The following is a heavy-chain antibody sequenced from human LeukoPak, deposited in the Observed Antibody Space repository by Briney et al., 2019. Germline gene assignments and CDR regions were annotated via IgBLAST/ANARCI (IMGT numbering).Heavy chain of an antibody. J-gene: IGHJ4*02. V-gene: IGHV1-2*06. CDR1: GYTFTAYY. D-gene: IGHD5-18*01. CDR2: INPNSGVT. CDR3: ARENGNSYGFVEIDS. Sequence: ASVKVSCKASGYTFTAYYLHWVRQAPGQGLEWMGRINPNSGVTNYAQRFQGGVTMTRDTSISTAYMELSRLRSDDTAVYYCARENGNSYGFVEIDSWGQGTLVTVSS.